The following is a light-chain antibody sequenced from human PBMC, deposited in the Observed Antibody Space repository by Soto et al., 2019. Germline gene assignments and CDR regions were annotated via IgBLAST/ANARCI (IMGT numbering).Light chain of an antibody. CDR3: QHRSSWPRT. J-gene: IGKJ1*01. V-gene: IGKV3-11*01. CDR2: DAS. CDR1: QSVSNS. Sequence: EIVLTQSPGTLSLSPGERATLSCRASQSVSNSLFWFQQKPGQAPRLLIFDASNRATGVPPRFSGSGSGTDFTLTIRNLEPEDFAVYYCQHRSSWPRTFGQGTKVEIK.